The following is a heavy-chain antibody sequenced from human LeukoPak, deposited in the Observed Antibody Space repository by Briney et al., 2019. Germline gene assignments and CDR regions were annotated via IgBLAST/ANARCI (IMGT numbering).Heavy chain of an antibody. D-gene: IGHD5-18*01. CDR2: INPNSGDT. CDR3: AREQDIGMVSALDY. Sequence: ASVKVSCKPSGFTYTGYYMHWVRQAPGLGLEWMGWINPNSGDTNYAQNFQGRVTMTRDTSIGTAYMELSRLRSDDTAVYYCAREQDIGMVSALDYWGQGTLVTVSS. CDR1: GFTYTGYY. J-gene: IGHJ4*02. V-gene: IGHV1-2*02.